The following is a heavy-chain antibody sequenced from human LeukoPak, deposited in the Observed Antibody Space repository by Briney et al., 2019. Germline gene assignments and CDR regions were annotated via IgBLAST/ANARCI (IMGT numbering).Heavy chain of an antibody. CDR1: DDSNSSSSYC. D-gene: IGHD5-12*01. J-gene: IGHJ3*02. CDR3: ARHSRSAYTGYENAFDI. V-gene: IGHV4-39*01. CDR2: IYNSANT. Sequence: ASETLSLTCTVSDDSNSSSSYCWDWIRQPPGKGLEWIGNIYNSANTHYNPSLKTRITMSVDTSKNQFSLKLNSVTAADTGIYYCARHSRSAYTGYENAFDIWGQGTMVTVSS.